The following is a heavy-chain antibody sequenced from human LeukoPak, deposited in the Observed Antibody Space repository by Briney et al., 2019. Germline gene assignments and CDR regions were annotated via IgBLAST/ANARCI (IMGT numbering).Heavy chain of an antibody. CDR1: GYTFTGYY. CDR2: INPNSGGT. D-gene: IGHD2-21*02. V-gene: IGHV1-2*06. Sequence: ASVKVSCKASGYTFTGYYMHWVRQAPGQGLEWMGRINPNSGGTNYAQKFQGRVTMTTDTSTSTAYMELRSLRSDDTAVYYCARDRGKVTGWFDPWGQGTLVTVSS. CDR3: ARDRGKVTGWFDP. J-gene: IGHJ5*02.